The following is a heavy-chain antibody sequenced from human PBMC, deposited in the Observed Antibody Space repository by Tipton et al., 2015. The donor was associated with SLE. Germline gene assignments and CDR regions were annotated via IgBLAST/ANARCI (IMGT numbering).Heavy chain of an antibody. V-gene: IGHV3-30*02. CDR1: GFTFSNFG. Sequence: SGFTFSNFGMHWVRQAPGKGLEWVAFIRYDGTKKHYADSVKGRFTISRDDSKDTLYLQMNSLRAEDTAVYYCAKARAGSIDYWGQGTLVTVSS. J-gene: IGHJ4*02. CDR3: AKARAGSIDY. CDR2: IRYDGTKK.